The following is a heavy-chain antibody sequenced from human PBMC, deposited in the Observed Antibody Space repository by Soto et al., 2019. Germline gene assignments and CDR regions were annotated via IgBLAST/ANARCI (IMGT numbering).Heavy chain of an antibody. CDR3: AREGFRGIAALDWFDP. V-gene: IGHV6-1*01. Sequence: SQTLSLTCAISGDSVSSNSAAWNWIRQSPSRGLEWLGRTYYRSKWYNDYAVSVKSRITINPDTSKNQFSLQLNSVTPEDTAVYYCAREGFRGIAALDWFDPWGQGTLVTVSS. J-gene: IGHJ5*02. D-gene: IGHD6-13*01. CDR1: GDSVSSNSAA. CDR2: TYYRSKWYN.